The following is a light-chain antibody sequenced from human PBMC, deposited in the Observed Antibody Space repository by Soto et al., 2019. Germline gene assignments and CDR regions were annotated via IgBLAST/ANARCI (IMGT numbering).Light chain of an antibody. CDR3: QQYTGPPTT. Sequence: IVLTQSPGTLSLSPGERATLSCRASQTASSNYLAWCQQRPGQAPRLLIYGASTRAAGIPDRFSGSGSGTDFTLTITRLEPEDSAVYFCQQYTGPPTTFGQGTRLEI. CDR1: QTASSNY. V-gene: IGKV3-20*01. J-gene: IGKJ5*01. CDR2: GAS.